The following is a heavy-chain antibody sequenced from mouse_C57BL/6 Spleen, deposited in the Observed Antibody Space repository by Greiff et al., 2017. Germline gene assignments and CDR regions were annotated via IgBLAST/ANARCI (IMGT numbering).Heavy chain of an antibody. CDR1: GFTFSSYA. CDR3: ERRGRDVWYFDV. V-gene: IGHV5-4*03. Sequence: VQLKESGGGLVKPGGSLKLSCAASGFTFSSYAMSWVRQTPEKRLEWVATISDGGSYTYYPDNVKGRFTISRDNAKNNLYLQMSHLKSEDTAMYYCERRGRDVWYFDVWGTGTTVTVSS. CDR2: ISDGGSYT. J-gene: IGHJ1*03. D-gene: IGHD3-3*01.